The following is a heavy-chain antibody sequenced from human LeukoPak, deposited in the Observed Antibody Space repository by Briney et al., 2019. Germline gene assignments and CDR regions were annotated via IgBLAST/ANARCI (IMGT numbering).Heavy chain of an antibody. CDR3: ARAPGTTTPFDY. Sequence: ASVKVSCKASGGTFSSYAISWVRQAPGQGLEWMGGIIPIFGTANYAQKFQGRVTITADESTSTAYMELSSLRSEDTAVYYCARAPGTTTPFDYWGQGTLVTVSS. CDR2: IIPIFGTA. CDR1: GGTFSSYA. V-gene: IGHV1-69*13. D-gene: IGHD1-7*01. J-gene: IGHJ4*02.